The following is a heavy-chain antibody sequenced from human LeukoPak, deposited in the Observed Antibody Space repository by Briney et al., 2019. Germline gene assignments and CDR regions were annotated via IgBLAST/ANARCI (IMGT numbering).Heavy chain of an antibody. D-gene: IGHD3-22*01. V-gene: IGHV3-9*03. Sequence: PGRSLRLSXAASGFTFDDYAMHWVRQAPGKGLEWVSGISWNSGSIGYADSVKGRFTISRDNAKNSLYLQMNSLRAEDMALYYCAKDTTYYYDSSGYISDWGQGTLVTVSS. CDR3: AKDTTYYYDSSGYISD. CDR2: ISWNSGSI. J-gene: IGHJ1*01. CDR1: GFTFDDYA.